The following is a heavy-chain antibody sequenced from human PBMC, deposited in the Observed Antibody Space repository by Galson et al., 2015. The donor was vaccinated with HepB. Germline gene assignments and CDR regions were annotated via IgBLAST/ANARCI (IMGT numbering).Heavy chain of an antibody. CDR3: ARDYLHDY. CDR2: INAGNANT. D-gene: IGHD3-16*02. CDR1: GYTFTSYA. V-gene: IGHV1-3*01. J-gene: IGHJ4*02. Sequence: SVKVSCKASGYTFTSYAVHWVRQAPGQRLEWMGWINAGNANTKYSQKFQGRVTITRDTSATTAYMELSSLRSEDTAVYYCARDYLHDYWSQGTLVTVSS.